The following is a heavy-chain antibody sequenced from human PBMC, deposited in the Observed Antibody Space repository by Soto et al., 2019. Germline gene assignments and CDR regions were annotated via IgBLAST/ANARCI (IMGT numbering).Heavy chain of an antibody. Sequence: GASVKVSCKASGYTFTSYGISWVRQAPGQGLEWMGWISAYNGNTNYAQKLQGRVTMTTDTSTSTAYMELRSLRSDDTAVYYCARGRYDILTGRSNWFDPWGQGTLVTVSS. CDR3: ARGRYDILTGRSNWFDP. J-gene: IGHJ5*02. CDR2: ISAYNGNT. V-gene: IGHV1-18*01. CDR1: GYTFTSYG. D-gene: IGHD3-9*01.